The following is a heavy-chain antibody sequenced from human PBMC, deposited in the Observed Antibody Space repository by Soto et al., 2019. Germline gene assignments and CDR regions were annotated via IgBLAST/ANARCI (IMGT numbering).Heavy chain of an antibody. D-gene: IGHD2-15*01. Sequence: GGSLRLSCAASGFTFNNYVMSWVRQAPGKGLEWVSGISSTGGGTYYADPVKGRFTISRDNSKNTLYLQMNNLRAGDTALYYCAKGHDIVVVPTVDYWGQGTLVTVSS. CDR1: GFTFNNYV. CDR2: ISSTGGGT. V-gene: IGHV3-23*01. CDR3: AKGHDIVVVPTVDY. J-gene: IGHJ4*02.